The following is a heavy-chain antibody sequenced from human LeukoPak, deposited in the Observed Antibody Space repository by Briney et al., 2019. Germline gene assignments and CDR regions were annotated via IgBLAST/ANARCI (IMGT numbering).Heavy chain of an antibody. CDR1: GFTFSTYW. D-gene: IGHD6-25*01. V-gene: IGHV3-7*01. CDR3: ARDFRAADY. CDR2: IKVDGSEK. Sequence: GGSLRLSCAASGFTFSTYWMSWVRQTPEKGLEWVANIKVDGSEKYYVDSVKGRFTISRDNAKNSLYLQMNSLRAEDTAVYYCARDFRAADYWGQGTLVTVSS. J-gene: IGHJ4*02.